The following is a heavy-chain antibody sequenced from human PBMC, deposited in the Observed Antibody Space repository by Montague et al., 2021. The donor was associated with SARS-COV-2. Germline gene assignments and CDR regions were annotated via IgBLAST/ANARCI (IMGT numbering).Heavy chain of an antibody. CDR2: IWNDGSDK. D-gene: IGHD3-16*02. J-gene: IGHJ4*02. CDR1: GFSFSRYG. CDR3: AKDGQRQLLSFFDA. V-gene: IGHV3-33*06. Sequence: SLRLSCAASGFSFSRYGMNWVRQAPGKGLEWVALIWNDGSDKYYADSVKGRFTISRDNSKNMLFLHMNSLRAKDTATYYCAKDGQRQLLSFFDAWGQGALITVSS.